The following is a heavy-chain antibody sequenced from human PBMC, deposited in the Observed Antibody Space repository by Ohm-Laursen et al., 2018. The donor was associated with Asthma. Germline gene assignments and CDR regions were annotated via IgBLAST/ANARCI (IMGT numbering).Heavy chain of an antibody. CDR2: ITRKSDGGTT. CDR3: STLTSMVRGVVLGY. Sequence: SLRLSCTASGFTFSNACMSWVRQAPGKGLEWVARITRKSDGGTTDYTAPVKGRFTISRDESKDTVYLEMNSLKTEDTAVYYCSTLTSMVRGVVLGYWGQGTLVTVSS. V-gene: IGHV3-15*01. J-gene: IGHJ4*02. D-gene: IGHD3-10*01. CDR1: GFTFSNAC.